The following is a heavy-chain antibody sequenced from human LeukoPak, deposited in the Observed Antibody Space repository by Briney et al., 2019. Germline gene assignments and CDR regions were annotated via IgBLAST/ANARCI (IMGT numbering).Heavy chain of an antibody. CDR2: INPNSGGT. Sequence: SVKVSCKASGYTFTGYYMHWVRQAPGQGLEWMGWINPNSGGTNYAQKFQGRVTMTRDTSISTAYMELSRLRSDDTAVYYCARDLRIAAAGIYFDYWGQGTLVTVSS. CDR1: GYTFTGYY. J-gene: IGHJ4*02. V-gene: IGHV1-2*02. CDR3: ARDLRIAAAGIYFDY. D-gene: IGHD6-13*01.